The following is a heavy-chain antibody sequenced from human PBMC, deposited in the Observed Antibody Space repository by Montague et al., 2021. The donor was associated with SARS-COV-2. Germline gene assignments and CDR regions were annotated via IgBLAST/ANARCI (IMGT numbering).Heavy chain of an antibody. CDR3: ARKRPASGACAGFFFDF. CDR1: GFSLATSGMS. D-gene: IGHD2-21*02. V-gene: IGHV2-70*01. Sequence: PALVKPTQTLTLTCTFSGFSLATSGMSVSWIRQPPGKALEWLALIDWDDDKYYTTSLKTRLTISKDTSKNQVVLTMSNMDPVDTATYYCARKRPASGACAGFFFDFWGQGALVTVSA. CDR2: IDWDDDK. J-gene: IGHJ4*02.